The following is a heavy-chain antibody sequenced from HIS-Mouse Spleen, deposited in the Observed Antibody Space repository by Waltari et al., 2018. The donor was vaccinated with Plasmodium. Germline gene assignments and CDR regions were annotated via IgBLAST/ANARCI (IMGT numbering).Heavy chain of an antibody. J-gene: IGHJ4*02. V-gene: IGHV3-30-3*01. Sequence: QVQLVESGGGVVQPGRSLRPSCAASGFTFLSYALPWVSQAPGQGLEWVAVISYDGSNKYYADSVKGRFTISRDNSKNTLYLQMNSLRAEDTAVYYCAREAGSGGLYYFDYWGQGTLVTVSS. CDR3: AREAGSGGLYYFDY. CDR2: ISYDGSNK. CDR1: GFTFLSYA. D-gene: IGHD3-10*01.